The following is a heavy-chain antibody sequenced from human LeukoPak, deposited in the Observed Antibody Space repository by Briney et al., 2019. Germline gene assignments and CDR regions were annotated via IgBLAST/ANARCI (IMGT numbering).Heavy chain of an antibody. CDR3: AKDKTSIAAYDY. Sequence: ETLSLTCTVSGASVSSGSYYWGWIRQPPGKGLEWVSAISGSGGSTYYADSVKGRFTISRDNSKNTLYLQMNSLRAEDTAVYYCAKDKTSIAAYDYWGQGTLVTVSS. J-gene: IGHJ4*02. CDR2: ISGSGGST. D-gene: IGHD6-13*01. V-gene: IGHV3-23*01. CDR1: GASVSSGSYY.